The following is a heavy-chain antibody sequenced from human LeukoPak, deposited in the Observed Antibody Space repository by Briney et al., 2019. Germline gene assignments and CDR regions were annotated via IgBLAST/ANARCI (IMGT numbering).Heavy chain of an antibody. CDR2: IYTTGST. Sequence: SETLSLTCTVSGGSINSGSYYWNWIRQSAGKGLEWIGHIYTTGSTNCSPSLRSRVTISLDTSKNQFSLKLNSVTAADTAVYYCAREVAVAFDYWGQGTLVTVSS. J-gene: IGHJ4*02. CDR1: GGSINSGSYY. D-gene: IGHD6-19*01. V-gene: IGHV4-61*09. CDR3: AREVAVAFDY.